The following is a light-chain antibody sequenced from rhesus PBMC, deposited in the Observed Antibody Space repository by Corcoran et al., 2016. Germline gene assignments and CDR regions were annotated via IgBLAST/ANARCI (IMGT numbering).Light chain of an antibody. CDR2: KAS. CDR1: ENVNNY. Sequence: DIQMTQSPSSLSASVGDRVTITCRASENVNNYLNWYQQKPGKAPKLRIYKASTLQSGVPSRFSGSGYGTEYTFTISSLQSEDVATYYCQHNYGTPFTFGPGTKLDIK. V-gene: IGKV1-74*01. J-gene: IGKJ3*01. CDR3: QHNYGTPFT.